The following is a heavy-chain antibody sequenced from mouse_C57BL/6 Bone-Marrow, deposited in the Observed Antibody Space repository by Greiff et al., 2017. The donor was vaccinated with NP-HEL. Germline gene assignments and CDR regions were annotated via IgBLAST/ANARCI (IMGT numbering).Heavy chain of an antibody. V-gene: IGHV1-81*01. CDR1: GYTFTSYG. D-gene: IGHD1-3*01. Sequence: VQLQQSGAELARPGASVKLSCKASGYTFTSYGISWVKQRTGQGLEWIGEIYPRSGNTYYNEKFKGKATLTADKSSSTAYMELRSLTSEDSRVYFCARRDNLFAYWGQGTLVTVSA. CDR3: ARRDNLFAY. J-gene: IGHJ3*01. CDR2: IYPRSGNT.